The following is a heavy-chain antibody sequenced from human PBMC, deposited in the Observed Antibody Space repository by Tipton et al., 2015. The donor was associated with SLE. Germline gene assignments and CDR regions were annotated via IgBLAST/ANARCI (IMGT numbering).Heavy chain of an antibody. D-gene: IGHD3-3*02. J-gene: IGHJ6*02. V-gene: IGHV4-4*07. Sequence: TLSLTCTVSGGSISGYYWSWVRQPAGKGLEWIGHFHSSGILNYNPSLKSRVTMSGDTSKNQLSLKLNAVTAADTAVYYCARTAVLAAIMMDVWGQGTTVTVSS. CDR1: GGSISGYY. CDR3: ARTAVLAAIMMDV. CDR2: FHSSGIL.